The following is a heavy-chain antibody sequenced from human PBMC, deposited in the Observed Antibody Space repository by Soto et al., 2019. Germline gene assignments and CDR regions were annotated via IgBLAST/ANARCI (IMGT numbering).Heavy chain of an antibody. CDR1: GDSFSGDEYY. CDR3: ARGPAYINGWRTFDL. Sequence: SETLSLTCTVSGDSFSGDEYYWSWIRQPLGKGPEWIGYTYYNGDTKYNPALRSRVTMSEDTSKNQFSLRLSSVTVADTAVYFCARGPAYINGWRTFDLWGRGMPVTVSS. V-gene: IGHV4-61*08. CDR2: TYYNGDT. J-gene: IGHJ2*01. D-gene: IGHD6-19*01.